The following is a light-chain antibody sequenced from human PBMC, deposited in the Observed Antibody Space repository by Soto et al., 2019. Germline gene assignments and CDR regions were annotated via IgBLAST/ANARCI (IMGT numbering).Light chain of an antibody. CDR2: DAS. J-gene: IGKJ1*01. V-gene: IGKV3-15*01. CDR1: QSISRS. CDR3: QHYNSYSEA. Sequence: EIVLTQSPAILSVSPGERATLSCRASQSISRSLAWYQQKPGQAPRLLISDASTRATGIPARFSGSGSGTEFTLTISSLQPDDFATYYCQHYNSYSEAFGQGTKVDIK.